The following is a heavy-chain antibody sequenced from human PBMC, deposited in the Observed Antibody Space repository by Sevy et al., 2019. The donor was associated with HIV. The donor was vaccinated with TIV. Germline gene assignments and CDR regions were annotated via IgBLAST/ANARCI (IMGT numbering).Heavy chain of an antibody. Sequence: ASVKVSCKASGYTFTSYAMNWVRQAPGQGLEWMGWINTNTGNPTYAQGFTGRFVFSLDTSVSTAYLQISSLKAEDTAVYYCARVYGPGEVLYYYYYYGMDVWGQGTTVTVSS. CDR2: INTNTGNP. CDR1: GYTFTSYA. J-gene: IGHJ6*02. D-gene: IGHD3-10*01. V-gene: IGHV7-4-1*02. CDR3: ARVYGPGEVLYYYYYYGMDV.